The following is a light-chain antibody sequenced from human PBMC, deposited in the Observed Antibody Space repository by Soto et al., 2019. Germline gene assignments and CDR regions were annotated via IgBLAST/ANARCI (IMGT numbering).Light chain of an antibody. CDR1: SSDVGGYNH. CDR2: DVT. V-gene: IGLV2-14*03. CDR3: NSYTSTNTLV. J-gene: IGLJ2*01. Sequence: QSALTQPASVSGSPGQSITISCTGTSSDVGGYNHDDVTDRPSGVSNRFSGSKSGNTASLAISGLQAEDEADYYCNSYTSTNTLVFGGGTKLTVL.